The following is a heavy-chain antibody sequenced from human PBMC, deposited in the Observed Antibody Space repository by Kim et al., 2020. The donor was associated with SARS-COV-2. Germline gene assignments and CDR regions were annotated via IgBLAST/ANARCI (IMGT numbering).Heavy chain of an antibody. V-gene: IGHV1-2*02. Sequence: ASVKVSCKASGYTFTGYYMHWVRQAPGQGLEWMGWINPNSGGTNYAQKFQGRVTMTRDTSISTAYMELSRLRSDDTAVYYCARDVVEIRNDAFDIWGQGTMVTVSS. J-gene: IGHJ3*02. D-gene: IGHD2-2*01. CDR1: GYTFTGYY. CDR2: INPNSGGT. CDR3: ARDVVEIRNDAFDI.